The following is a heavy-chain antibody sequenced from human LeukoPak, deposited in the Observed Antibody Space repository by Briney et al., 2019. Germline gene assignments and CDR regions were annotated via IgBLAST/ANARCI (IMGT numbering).Heavy chain of an antibody. J-gene: IGHJ4*02. CDR2: INPSGGST. V-gene: IGHV1-46*01. CDR1: GYTFTSYY. CDR3: VRGVAVLLWFGELWD. Sequence: ASVKVSCKASGYTFTSYYMHWVRQAPGQGLEWMGIINPSGGSTSYAQKFQGRVTMTRDTSTSTVYMELSSLRSEDTAVYYCVRGVAVLLWFGELWDWGQGTLVTVSS. D-gene: IGHD3-10*01.